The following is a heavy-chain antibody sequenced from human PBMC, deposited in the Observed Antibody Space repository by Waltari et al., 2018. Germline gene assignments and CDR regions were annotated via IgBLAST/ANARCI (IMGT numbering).Heavy chain of an antibody. CDR1: GGSFSGYY. V-gene: IGHV4-34*01. D-gene: IGHD6-25*01. J-gene: IGHJ6*02. CDR3: AREGRLYYYYGMDV. CDR2: INHSGRT. Sequence: QVQLQQWGAGLLKPSETLSLTCAVYGGSFSGYYWSWIRQPPGKGLEWIGEINHSGRTNYNPSLKSRVTISVDTSKNQFSLKLSSVTAADTAVYYCAREGRLYYYYGMDVWGQGTTVTVSS.